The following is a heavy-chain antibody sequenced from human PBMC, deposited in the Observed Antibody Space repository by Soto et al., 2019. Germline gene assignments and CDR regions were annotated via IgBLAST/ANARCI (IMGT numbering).Heavy chain of an antibody. Sequence: QVQLQESGPGLVKPSGTLSLTCAVSGGSISMNWWSWVRQPPGKGLEWIGEIYHSGSTNYNPSLTRRVTLSVDKAKNQFTLKLSSVTAADTAVYYCARVVQGIDYWGQGTLVTVSS. CDR2: IYHSGST. D-gene: IGHD3-10*01. CDR1: GGSISMNW. CDR3: ARVVQGIDY. V-gene: IGHV4-4*02. J-gene: IGHJ4*02.